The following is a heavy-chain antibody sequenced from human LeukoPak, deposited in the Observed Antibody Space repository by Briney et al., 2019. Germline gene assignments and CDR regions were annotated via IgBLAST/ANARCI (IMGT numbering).Heavy chain of an antibody. CDR2: IYYSGST. CDR1: GGSISSYY. J-gene: IGHJ3*02. V-gene: IGHV4-59*01. Sequence: PSETLSLTCTVSGGSISSYYWSWIRQPPGKGLEWIGYIYYSGSTNYNPSLKSRVTISVDTSKNQFSLKLSSVTAADTAVYYCARGASGVRGLNDAFDIWGQGTMVTVSS. CDR3: ARGASGVRGLNDAFDI. D-gene: IGHD3-10*01.